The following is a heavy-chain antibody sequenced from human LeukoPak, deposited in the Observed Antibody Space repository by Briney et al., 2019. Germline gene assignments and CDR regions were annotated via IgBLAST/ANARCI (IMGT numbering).Heavy chain of an antibody. D-gene: IGHD6-6*01. CDR1: GYTFTGYY. CDR2: INPNSGGT. Sequence: GASVKVSCKASGYTFTGYYMHWVRQAPGQGLEWMGWINPNSGGTNYAQKFQGRVTMTRDTSISTAYMELSRLRSDDTAVYYCARDREYSSSSGDYYYYMDVWGKGTTVTVSS. J-gene: IGHJ6*03. CDR3: ARDREYSSSSGDYYYYMDV. V-gene: IGHV1-2*02.